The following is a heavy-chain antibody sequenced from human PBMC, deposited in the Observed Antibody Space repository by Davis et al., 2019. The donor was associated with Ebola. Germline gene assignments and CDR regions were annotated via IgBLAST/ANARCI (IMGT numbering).Heavy chain of an antibody. CDR2: ITTDGSFT. V-gene: IGHV3-74*01. CDR3: ARSSYQPDW. D-gene: IGHD2-2*01. Sequence: GGSLRLPCAGSWVSFRSYWLHWVRQTPGQRLVGVSRITTDGSFTVYADSVKGRFTISRDNARNTVSLQMNSLRAEDTALYYCARSSYQPDWWGQGTLVTVSS. CDR1: WVSFRSYW. J-gene: IGHJ4*02.